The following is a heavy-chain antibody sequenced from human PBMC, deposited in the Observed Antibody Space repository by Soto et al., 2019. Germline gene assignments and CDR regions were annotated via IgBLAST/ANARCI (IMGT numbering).Heavy chain of an antibody. Sequence: QVQLQESGPGLVKPSQTLSLMCTVSGGSISSGGYYWSWIRQYPGKGLEGIGYIYYSPVTYYNPSLKSRVTITLDTSKKQFSLKLSSVTAADAALYYCARDRGGYGDFDYWGQGTLVTVSS. J-gene: IGHJ4*02. CDR3: ARDRGGYGDFDY. CDR1: GGSISSGGYY. CDR2: IYYSPVT. D-gene: IGHD5-12*01. V-gene: IGHV4-31*03.